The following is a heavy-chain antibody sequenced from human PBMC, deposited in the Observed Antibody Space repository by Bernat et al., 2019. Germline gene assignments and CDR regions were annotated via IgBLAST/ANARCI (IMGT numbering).Heavy chain of an antibody. CDR1: GFRFRSYW. CDR2: INEDGSEE. D-gene: IGHD6-13*01. J-gene: IGHJ6*02. Sequence: EVQLVESGGDLVQPGGSRRLSWVGSGFRFRSYWMTWVRQPPGKGLEWVASINEDGSEEQYVDSVKGRFTISRDNTKNSLYLQMNSLRVEDTAVFYCAKRPGYQIGMEVWGQGTTVTVSS. CDR3: AKRPGYQIGMEV. V-gene: IGHV3-7*01.